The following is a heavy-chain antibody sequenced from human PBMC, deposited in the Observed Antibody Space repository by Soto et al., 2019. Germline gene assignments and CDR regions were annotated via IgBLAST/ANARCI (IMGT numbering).Heavy chain of an antibody. CDR2: IDWDDDK. Sequence: SGPTLVNPTQTLTLTCTFSGFSLSTSGMCVSWIRQPPGKALEWLALIDWDDDKYYSTSLKTRLTISKDTSKNQVVLTMTNMDPVDTATYYCARLYYGSGNSPNWFDPWGQGTLVTVSS. CDR1: GFSLSTSGMC. V-gene: IGHV2-70*01. CDR3: ARLYYGSGNSPNWFDP. J-gene: IGHJ5*02. D-gene: IGHD3-10*01.